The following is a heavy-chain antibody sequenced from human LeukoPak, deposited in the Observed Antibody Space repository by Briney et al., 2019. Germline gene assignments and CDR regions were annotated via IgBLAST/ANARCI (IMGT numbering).Heavy chain of an antibody. CDR2: INSDGSST. CDR3: ARGRGDSSGYYYLNY. Sequence: PGGSLRLSCAASGFTFSSYWMHWVRQAPGKGLVWVSRINSDGSSTSYADSVKGRFTISRDNAKNTLYLQMNSLRAEDTAVYYCARGRGDSSGYYYLNYWGQGTLVTVSS. D-gene: IGHD3-22*01. CDR1: GFTFSSYW. J-gene: IGHJ4*02. V-gene: IGHV3-74*01.